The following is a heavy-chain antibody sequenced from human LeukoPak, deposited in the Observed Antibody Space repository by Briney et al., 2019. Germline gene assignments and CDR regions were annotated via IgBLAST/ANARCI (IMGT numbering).Heavy chain of an antibody. CDR3: ATGSRDRGSYETFDY. Sequence: ASVKVSCKASGYTFTDYYIHWVRQAPGQGLEWMGWINPNSGGTNYAQKFQGRVTMTEDTSTDTAYMELSSLRSEDTAVYYCATGSRDRGSYETFDYWGQGTLVTVSS. CDR2: INPNSGGT. V-gene: IGHV1-2*02. D-gene: IGHD1-26*01. CDR1: GYTFTDYY. J-gene: IGHJ4*02.